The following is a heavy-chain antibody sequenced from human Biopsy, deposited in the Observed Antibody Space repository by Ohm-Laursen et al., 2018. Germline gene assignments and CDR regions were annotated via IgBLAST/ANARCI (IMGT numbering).Heavy chain of an antibody. D-gene: IGHD3-22*01. Sequence: SDTLSLTCSVSGCSMSTYYWSWIRQPPGKGLQWIGYIYYTGNTDYNPSLQSRVTISVDTSKNHFSLRLRPMTPADTAMYYCARDRGYYSDRTVPGYFDLWGRGTLVTVSS. CDR2: IYYTGNT. V-gene: IGHV4-59*01. J-gene: IGHJ2*01. CDR1: GCSMSTYY. CDR3: ARDRGYYSDRTVPGYFDL.